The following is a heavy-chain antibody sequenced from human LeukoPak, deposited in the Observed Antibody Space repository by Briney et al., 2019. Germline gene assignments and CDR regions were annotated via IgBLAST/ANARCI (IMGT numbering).Heavy chain of an antibody. CDR3: ARDPVGATTRYFDY. V-gene: IGHV3-30*17. D-gene: IGHD1-26*01. CDR1: GFTFSSYA. J-gene: IGHJ4*02. CDR2: ISYDGSNK. Sequence: GGSLRLSCAASGFTFSSYAMHWVRQAPGKGLEWVAVISYDGSNKYYADSVRGRFTISRDNSKNTLYLQMNSLRAEDTAVYYCARDPVGATTRYFDYWGQGTLVTVSS.